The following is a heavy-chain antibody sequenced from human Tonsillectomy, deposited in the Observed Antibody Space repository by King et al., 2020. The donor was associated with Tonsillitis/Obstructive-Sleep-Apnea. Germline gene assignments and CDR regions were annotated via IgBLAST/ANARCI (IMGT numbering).Heavy chain of an antibody. J-gene: IGHJ4*02. V-gene: IGHV3-53*01. CDR1: GFTVSDKN. Sequence: VQLVESGGGLIQPGGSLRLSCAASGFTVSDKNMSLVRQAPGKGLEWVSIFYAGGNPYYADSVKGRFTISRDNSKNTLFLQMNSLKAEASAVYYCARGWGIMWGQGTLVTVSS. D-gene: IGHD3-16*01. CDR3: ARGWGIM. CDR2: FYAGGNP.